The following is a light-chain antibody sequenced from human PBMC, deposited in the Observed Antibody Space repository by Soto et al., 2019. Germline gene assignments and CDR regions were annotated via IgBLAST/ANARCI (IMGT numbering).Light chain of an antibody. V-gene: IGKV1-5*03. CDR1: QSINGW. CDR3: HQYLNFPRT. CDR2: KAS. Sequence: DLRLTRSPSSVSESXGDRRSISXXASQSINGWLAWYQQKPGQAPNLLIYKASTLESGVPSRFSGSGSGTEFTLTVSSLQPDDFATYYCHQYLNFPRTFGQGTKVDNK. J-gene: IGKJ1*01.